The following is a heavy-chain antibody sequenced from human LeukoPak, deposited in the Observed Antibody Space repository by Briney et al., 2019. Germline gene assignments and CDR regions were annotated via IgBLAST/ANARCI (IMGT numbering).Heavy chain of an antibody. D-gene: IGHD2-15*01. V-gene: IGHV4-4*07. Sequence: SETLSLTCTVSGGSISSYYWSWIRQPAGKGLEWIGRIYTSGSTNYNPSLKSRVTMSVETSKNQFSLKLSSVTPEDTAVYYCARGRDSAFDIWGQGTMVTVSS. CDR3: ARGRDSAFDI. CDR1: GGSISSYY. J-gene: IGHJ3*02. CDR2: IYTSGST.